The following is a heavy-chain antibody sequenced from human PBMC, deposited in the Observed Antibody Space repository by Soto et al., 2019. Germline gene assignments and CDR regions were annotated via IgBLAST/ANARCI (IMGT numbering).Heavy chain of an antibody. V-gene: IGHV3-11*01. CDR2: IDTSGTKI. CDR1: GYTFSDYY. CDR3: ASHYDIWSGYLSPVDY. Sequence: VQLVESGGDLVKPGGSLRLSCAASGYTFSDYYMSWIRQAPGKGLEWISYIDTSGTKIYYADSVKGRFTITRDNAKNSLYLEMNSLRDEDTAVYYCASHYDIWSGYLSPVDYWGQGTLVTVSS. D-gene: IGHD3-3*01. J-gene: IGHJ4*02.